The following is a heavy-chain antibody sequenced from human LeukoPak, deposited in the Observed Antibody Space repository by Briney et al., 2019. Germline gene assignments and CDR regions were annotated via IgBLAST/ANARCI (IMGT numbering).Heavy chain of an antibody. CDR2: SHSSGDT. J-gene: IGHJ4*02. D-gene: IGHD2-15*01. CDR3: ARVVASTSIDS. CDR1: GGSISDYY. Sequence: SETLSLTCTISGGSISDYYWGWIRQPPGKGLAWIGYSHSSGDTNYNPSLKSRVTISVDTSKNRFSLKLTSVTAADTAVYYCARVVASTSIDSWGQGTLVTVSS. V-gene: IGHV4-4*08.